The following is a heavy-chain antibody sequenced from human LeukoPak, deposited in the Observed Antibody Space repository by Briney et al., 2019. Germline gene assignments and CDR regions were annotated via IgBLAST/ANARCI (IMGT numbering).Heavy chain of an antibody. Sequence: ASVKVSCKASGYTFTGYYMHWVRRAPGQGLEWMGWINPNSGGTNYAQKFQGRVTMTRDTSISTAYMELSRLRSDDTAVYYCARDFQGDMIADYGMDVWGQGTTVTVSS. CDR2: INPNSGGT. D-gene: IGHD3-22*01. CDR3: ARDFQGDMIADYGMDV. J-gene: IGHJ6*02. V-gene: IGHV1-2*02. CDR1: GYTFTGYY.